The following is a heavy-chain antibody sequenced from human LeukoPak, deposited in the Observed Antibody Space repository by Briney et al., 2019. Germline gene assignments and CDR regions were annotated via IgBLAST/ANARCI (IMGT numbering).Heavy chain of an antibody. CDR2: IYYSGST. Sequence: SETLSLTCTVSGGSISSYYWSWIRQPPGKGLEWIGYIYYSGSTNYNPSLKSRVTISVNTSKNQFSLKLSSVTAADTAVYYCARLMPADGYKDAFDIWGQGTMVTVSS. CDR1: GGSISSYY. J-gene: IGHJ3*02. CDR3: ARLMPADGYKDAFDI. D-gene: IGHD5-12*01. V-gene: IGHV4-59*08.